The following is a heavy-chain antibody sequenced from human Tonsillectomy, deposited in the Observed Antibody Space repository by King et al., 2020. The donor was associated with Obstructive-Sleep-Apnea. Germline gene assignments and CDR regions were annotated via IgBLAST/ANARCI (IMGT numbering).Heavy chain of an antibody. J-gene: IGHJ3*02. CDR3: ARDRDDVVSGMYYDVFDI. V-gene: IGHV3-7*01. Sequence: DVQLVESGGGLVQPGESLTLSCAASGFTFSENWITWVRQAPGKGLEWVANIKKDGSVTQYVDSVKGRFTISRDNAKNTLYLQMNNLRAADTAVYFCARDRDDVVSGMYYDVFDIWGQGTTVTVSS. D-gene: IGHD5-24*01. CDR1: GFTFSENW. CDR2: IKKDGSVT.